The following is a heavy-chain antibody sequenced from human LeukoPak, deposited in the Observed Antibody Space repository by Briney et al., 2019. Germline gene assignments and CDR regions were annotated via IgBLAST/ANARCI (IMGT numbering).Heavy chain of an antibody. CDR1: GFTVSSNY. Sequence: GGSLRLSCAASGFTVSSNYMSWVRQAPGKGLEWVSVIYSGGSTYYADSVKGRFTISRDNSKNTLYLQMNSLRAEDTAVYYCARLDYYDSIGQPGWGQGTLVTVSS. CDR2: IYSGGST. D-gene: IGHD3-22*01. V-gene: IGHV3-53*01. CDR3: ARLDYYDSIGQPG. J-gene: IGHJ4*02.